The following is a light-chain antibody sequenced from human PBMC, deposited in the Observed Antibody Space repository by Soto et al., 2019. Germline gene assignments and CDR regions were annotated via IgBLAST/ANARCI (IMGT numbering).Light chain of an antibody. CDR1: QTVSTF. J-gene: IGKJ1*01. V-gene: IGKV3-11*01. CDR2: DAS. Sequence: EIVLTQSPDTLSLSPGERATLSCRASQTVSTFLAWYQQQPGQAPRLIVYDASKRAPGITARFIGSGSGTDFTLTVSSLEPEDFALYYCQQRSGWPTFGQGTKLEI. CDR3: QQRSGWPT.